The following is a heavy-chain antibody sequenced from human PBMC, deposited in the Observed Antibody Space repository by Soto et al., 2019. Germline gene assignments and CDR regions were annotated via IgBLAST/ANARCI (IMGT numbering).Heavy chain of an antibody. D-gene: IGHD5-12*01. V-gene: IGHV3-7*01. CDR1: GFTFSNYW. CDR3: ATVAI. Sequence: EVQLVESGGGLVQPGGSLRRSCAASGFTFSNYWMSWVRQAPGKGLEWVANIKQDGTEKNYVDSVMGRSTISTDNAKNSLDLHRNSLTAEETAVYYFATVAIWAHGTLVSVSA. CDR2: IKQDGTEK. J-gene: IGHJ4*01.